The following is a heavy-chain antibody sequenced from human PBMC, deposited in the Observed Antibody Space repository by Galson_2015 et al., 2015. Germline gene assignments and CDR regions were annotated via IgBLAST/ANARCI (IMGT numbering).Heavy chain of an antibody. Sequence: SVKVSCKASGGTFSSYAISWVRQAPGQGLEWMGGIIPIFGTANYTQKFQGRVTITADESTSTAYMELSSLRSEDTAVYYCAGQSSSWYGDHDAFDIWGQGTMVTVSS. J-gene: IGHJ3*02. CDR3: AGQSSSWYGDHDAFDI. CDR2: IIPIFGTA. D-gene: IGHD6-13*01. CDR1: GGTFSSYA. V-gene: IGHV1-69*13.